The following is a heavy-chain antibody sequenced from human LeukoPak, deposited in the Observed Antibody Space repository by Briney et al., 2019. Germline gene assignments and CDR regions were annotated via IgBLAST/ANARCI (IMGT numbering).Heavy chain of an antibody. V-gene: IGHV1-69*05. CDR1: GGTFSSYA. J-gene: IGHJ4*02. D-gene: IGHD3-3*02. Sequence: ASVKVSCKASGGTFSSYAISWVRQAPGQGLEWMGGIIPIFGTANYAQKFQGRVTITTDESTSTAYMELSSLRSEDTAVYYCARFGVGFLEWSNWGQGTLVTVSS. CDR3: ARFGVGFLEWSN. CDR2: IIPIFGTA.